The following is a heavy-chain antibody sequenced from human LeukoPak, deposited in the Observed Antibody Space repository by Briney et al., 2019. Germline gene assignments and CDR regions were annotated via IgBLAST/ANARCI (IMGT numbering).Heavy chain of an antibody. CDR3: ARDVGSGWHFDY. V-gene: IGHV3-7*01. CDR1: GFTFSSYW. D-gene: IGHD6-19*01. CDR2: IKQDGSEK. J-gene: IGHJ4*02. Sequence: GGSLRLSCAASGFTFSSYWMSWVRQAPGKGLEWVANIKQDGSEKYYVDSVKGRFTISTDNAKNSLYLQMNSLRAEDAAVYYCARDVGSGWHFDYWGQGTLVTVSS.